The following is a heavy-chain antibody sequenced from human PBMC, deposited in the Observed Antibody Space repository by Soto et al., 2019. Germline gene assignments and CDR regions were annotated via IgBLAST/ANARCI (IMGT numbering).Heavy chain of an antibody. CDR1: GYTFTGYY. Sequence: QVQLVQSGAEVKTPGASVRVSCKASGYTFTGYYIHWVREAPGQGLEWMGWINPQTGGTSYAQKFQGRVTMTRDTSTSTVYVELSSLRSDDTGVFYCAREKASTSLLTHYYYAMDVWGQGTTVTVSS. V-gene: IGHV1-2*02. CDR3: AREKASTSLLTHYYYAMDV. CDR2: INPQTGGT. J-gene: IGHJ6*02.